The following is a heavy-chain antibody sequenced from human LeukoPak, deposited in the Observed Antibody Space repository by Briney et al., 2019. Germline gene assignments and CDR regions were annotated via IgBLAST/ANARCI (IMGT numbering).Heavy chain of an antibody. J-gene: IGHJ4*02. CDR1: GYTFTSNY. CDR2: INPSGGST. Sequence: ASVKVSCKASGYTFTSNYIHWVRQAPGQGLEWMGIINPSGGSTSYAQKFQGRVTMTRDTSTSTVYMELSSLRSEDTAVYYCARVYSSGWFGTGYFDYWGQGTLSPSPQ. D-gene: IGHD6-19*01. CDR3: ARVYSSGWFGTGYFDY. V-gene: IGHV1-46*01.